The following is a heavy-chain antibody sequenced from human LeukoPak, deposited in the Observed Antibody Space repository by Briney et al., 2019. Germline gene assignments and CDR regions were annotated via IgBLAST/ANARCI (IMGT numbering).Heavy chain of an antibody. CDR2: ISSSSSTI. CDR1: GFTFSSYS. J-gene: IGHJ4*02. V-gene: IGHV3-48*04. CDR3: ARDSDGSGSYYNPFDY. Sequence: PGGSLRLSCAASGFTFSSYSMNWVRQAPGKELEWVSYISSSSSTIYYPDSVKGRFTISRDNAKNSLYLQMNSLRAEDTAVYYCARDSDGSGSYYNPFDYWGQGTLVTVSS. D-gene: IGHD3-10*01.